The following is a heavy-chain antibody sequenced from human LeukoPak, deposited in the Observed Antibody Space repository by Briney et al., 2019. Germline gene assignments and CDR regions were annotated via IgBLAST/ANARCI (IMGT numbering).Heavy chain of an antibody. CDR3: ARSGYCSSTNCPGGYFQH. D-gene: IGHD2-2*01. CDR1: GYTFTSYA. Sequence: GASVKVSCKASGYTFTSYAMHWVRQAPGQRLEWMGWINAGNGNTKYSQKFQGRVTITRDTSASTAYMELSSLRSEDTAVYYCARSGYCSSTNCPGGYFQHWGQGTLVTVSS. V-gene: IGHV1-3*01. J-gene: IGHJ1*01. CDR2: INAGNGNT.